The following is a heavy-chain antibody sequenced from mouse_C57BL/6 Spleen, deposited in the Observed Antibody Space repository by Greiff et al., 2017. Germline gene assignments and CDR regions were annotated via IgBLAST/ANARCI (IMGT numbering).Heavy chain of an antibody. CDR2: INPSNGGT. D-gene: IGHD1-1*01. J-gene: IGHJ2*01. V-gene: IGHV1-53*01. CDR3: ARGDYYRDYFDY. Sequence: QVQLQQPGTELVKPGASVKLSCKASGYTFTSYWMHWVKQRPGQGLEWIGNINPSNGGTTYNEKFKSKATLTVDKSSRTAYMQLSSLTSEDSAVYYCARGDYYRDYFDYWGQGTTLTVSS. CDR1: GYTFTSYW.